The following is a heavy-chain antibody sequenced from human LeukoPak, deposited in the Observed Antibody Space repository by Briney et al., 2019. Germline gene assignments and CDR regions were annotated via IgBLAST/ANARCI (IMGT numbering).Heavy chain of an antibody. D-gene: IGHD3-3*01. J-gene: IGHJ6*02. CDR1: GYTFTSYA. CDR3: ASLPRGYDFWSGYYTGMIDYGMDV. Sequence: ASVKVSCKASGYTFTSYAISWVRQAPGQGLEWMGGIIPIFGTANYAQKFQGRVTITADESTSTAYMELSSLRSEDTAVYYCASLPRGYDFWSGYYTGMIDYGMDVWGQGTTVTVSS. V-gene: IGHV1-69*13. CDR2: IIPIFGTA.